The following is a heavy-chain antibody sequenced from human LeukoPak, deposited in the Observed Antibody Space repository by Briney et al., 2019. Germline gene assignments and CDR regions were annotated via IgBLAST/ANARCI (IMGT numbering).Heavy chain of an antibody. D-gene: IGHD1-20*01. J-gene: IGHJ4*02. V-gene: IGHV3-9*01. CDR3: AKGSGYNWNPFDY. Sequence: PGRSLRLSCAASGFVFDDYAMHWVRQAPGKGPEWVAGISWNSGSIDYADSVKGRFTISRDNAKKSMSLQMNSLRAEDTALYYCAKGSGYNWNPFDYWGQGTLVTVSS. CDR1: GFVFDDYA. CDR2: ISWNSGSI.